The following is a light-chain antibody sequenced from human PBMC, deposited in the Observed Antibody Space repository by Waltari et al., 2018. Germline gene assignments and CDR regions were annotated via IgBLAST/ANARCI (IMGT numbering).Light chain of an antibody. J-gene: IGKJ2*01. CDR3: QQSYNTPFT. V-gene: IGKV1-39*01. CDR1: QGIDTF. CDR2: AAS. Sequence: SLPASVGDRVIISCRASQGIDTFLMWYQQKPGKAPKLLIYAASVLQPGVPSRFRGSGSGTDFTLTISRLQPEDFATYYCQQSYNTPFTFGQGTKLEIK.